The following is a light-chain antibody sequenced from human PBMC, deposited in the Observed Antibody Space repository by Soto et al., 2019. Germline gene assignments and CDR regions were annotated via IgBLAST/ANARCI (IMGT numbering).Light chain of an antibody. CDR2: DAS. CDR3: QQRSNWPPGIT. V-gene: IGKV3-11*01. J-gene: IGKJ5*01. CDR1: QSVSSY. Sequence: EIVLTQSPATLSLSPGERATLSCRASQSVSSYLAWYQQKPGQAPRLLIYDASNRATGIPARFSGSGSGTDFTLTISSLEPADFALYYCQQRSNWPPGITFGHGTRLEIK.